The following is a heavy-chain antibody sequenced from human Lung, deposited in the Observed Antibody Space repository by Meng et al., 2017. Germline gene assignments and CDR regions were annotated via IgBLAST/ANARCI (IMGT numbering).Heavy chain of an antibody. CDR3: ASRRGYSYGYVVNGMDV. D-gene: IGHD5-18*01. CDR2: ISNGGSS. V-gene: IGHV4-61*01. J-gene: IGHJ6*02. Sequence: SETLSLTCTVSGGSVSTGSYYWSWIRQPLGKGLEWIGYISNGGSSNYNSSLKSRVTISVDTSKNQFSLKLSSVTVADTAVYYCASRRGYSYGYVVNGMDVWGQGPTVTVSS. CDR1: GGSVSTGSYY.